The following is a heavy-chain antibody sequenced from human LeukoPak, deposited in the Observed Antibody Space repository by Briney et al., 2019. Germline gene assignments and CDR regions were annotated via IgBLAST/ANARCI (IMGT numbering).Heavy chain of an antibody. CDR3: ARASGYSYGSDAFDI. CDR2: IKQDGSEK. V-gene: IGHV3-7*01. CDR1: GFTFSSYW. Sequence: GGSLRLSCAASGFTFSSYWMSWDRQAPGKGLEWVANIKQDGSEKYYVDSVKGRFTISRDNAKNSLYLQMNSLRAEDTAVYYCARASGYSYGSDAFDIWGQGTMVAVSS. J-gene: IGHJ3*02. D-gene: IGHD5-18*01.